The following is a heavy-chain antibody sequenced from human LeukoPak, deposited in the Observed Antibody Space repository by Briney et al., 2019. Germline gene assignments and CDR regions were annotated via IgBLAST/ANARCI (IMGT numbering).Heavy chain of an antibody. CDR1: GFSLSPSGMR. CDR3: ARMGVYYDHIY. D-gene: IGHD3-22*01. J-gene: IGHJ4*02. CDR2: IDWDDHK. Sequence: ESCPTLVNPTHTLTLTCTFSGFSLSPSGMRVSWIRQPPSKALEWLARIDWDDHKFYRTSLKTRLTISKDTSKNQVVLTVTNMDPVDTATYYCARMGVYYDHIYWGQGTLVTASS. V-gene: IGHV2-70*04.